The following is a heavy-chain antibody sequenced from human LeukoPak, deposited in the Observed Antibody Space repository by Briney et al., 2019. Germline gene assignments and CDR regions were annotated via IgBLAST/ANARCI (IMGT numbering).Heavy chain of an antibody. CDR1: GFTFSSYA. CDR3: ASLTYYPDY. Sequence: PGGSLRLSCAASGFTFSSYAMSWVRQAPGKGLEGVSAISGSGGSTYYADSVKGRFTISRGNSKNTLYLQMNSLRVDDTAVYYCASLTYYPDYWGQGTLVTVSS. J-gene: IGHJ4*02. V-gene: IGHV3-23*01. CDR2: ISGSGGST.